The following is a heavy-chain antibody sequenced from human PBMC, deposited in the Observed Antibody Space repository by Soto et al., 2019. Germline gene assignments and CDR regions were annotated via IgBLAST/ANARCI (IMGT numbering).Heavy chain of an antibody. CDR3: ATGYHF. V-gene: IGHV3-23*01. CDR1: GFTFSSHA. CDR2: VDGSGADT. D-gene: IGHD5-18*01. Sequence: HPGGSLRLSCAASGFTFSSHAMGWLRQAPGTEPEWVAFVDGSGADTSYADSVKGRFTISRDNSKNTLYLHMNSLRADDSGVYFCATGYHFWGQGTLVTVSS. J-gene: IGHJ4*02.